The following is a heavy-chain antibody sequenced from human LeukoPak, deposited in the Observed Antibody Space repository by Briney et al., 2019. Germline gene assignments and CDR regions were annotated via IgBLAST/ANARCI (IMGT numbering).Heavy chain of an antibody. D-gene: IGHD6-25*01. J-gene: IGHJ4*02. CDR3: ARGQRLFDY. V-gene: IGHV4-59*01. CDR1: GGSISSYY. CDR2: IYYSGST. Sequence: SETLSLTCTVSGGSISSYYWSWIRQPPGKGLEWIGYIYYSGSTSYNPSLKSRVTISVDTSKNQFSLKLSSVTAADTAVYYCARGQRLFDYWGQGTLVTVSS.